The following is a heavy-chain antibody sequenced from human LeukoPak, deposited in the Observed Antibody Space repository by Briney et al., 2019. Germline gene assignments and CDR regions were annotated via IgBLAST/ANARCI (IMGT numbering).Heavy chain of an antibody. J-gene: IGHJ4*02. CDR1: KDTFDNYW. CDR2: IYPDDSDT. Sequence: GESLKISCNGSKDTFDNYWIGWVRQMPGKGLEWMGIIYPDDSDTRYSPSFQGQVTISADKSINTAFLQWNSLKASDTAMYYCARRGWEPPQNYFNYWGQGTLVTVSS. CDR3: ARRGWEPPQNYFNY. V-gene: IGHV5-51*01. D-gene: IGHD1-26*01.